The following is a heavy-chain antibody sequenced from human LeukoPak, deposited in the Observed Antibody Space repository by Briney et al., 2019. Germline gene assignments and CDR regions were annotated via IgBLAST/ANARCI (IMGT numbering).Heavy chain of an antibody. V-gene: IGHV3-11*01. CDR1: GFTFSDFY. Sequence: GGSLRLSCAASGFTFSDFYMNWIRQAPGKGPEWISYISSSGSTVYYADSVKGRFTISRDNAKNSLYLQMNSLRAEDTAVYYCAREPIPAGLDFFDFWGQGTLVTVSS. D-gene: IGHD6-13*01. J-gene: IGHJ4*02. CDR2: ISSSGSTV. CDR3: AREPIPAGLDFFDF.